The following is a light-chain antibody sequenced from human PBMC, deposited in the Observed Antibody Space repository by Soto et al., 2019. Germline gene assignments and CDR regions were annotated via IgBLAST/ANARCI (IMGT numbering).Light chain of an antibody. V-gene: IGKV1-5*03. Sequence: DIQMTQSPSTLSAFVGDRVTITCRASQSINNWLAWYQQKAGKAPKIVIYKASSLESGVPSRFSGSGSGTDFTLTISSLQPEDFATYYGQQYDSYPYTFGQGTKLEIK. CDR3: QQYDSYPYT. J-gene: IGKJ2*01. CDR2: KAS. CDR1: QSINNW.